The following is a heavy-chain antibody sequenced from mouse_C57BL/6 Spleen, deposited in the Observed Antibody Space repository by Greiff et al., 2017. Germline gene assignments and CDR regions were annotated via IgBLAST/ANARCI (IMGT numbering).Heavy chain of an antibody. CDR1: GYAFSSYW. V-gene: IGHV1-80*01. J-gene: IGHJ1*03. CDR3: ARSDITTDWYFDV. D-gene: IGHD1-1*01. CDR2: IYPGDGDT. Sequence: QVQLQQSGAELVKPGASVKISCKASGYAFSSYWMNWVKQRPGKGLEWIGQIYPGDGDTNYNGKFKGKATLTADKSSSTAYMQLSSLTSEDSAVYFCARSDITTDWYFDVWGTGTTVTVSS.